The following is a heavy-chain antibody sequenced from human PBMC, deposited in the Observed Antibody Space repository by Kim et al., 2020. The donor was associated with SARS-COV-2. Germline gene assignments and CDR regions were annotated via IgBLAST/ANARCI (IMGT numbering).Heavy chain of an antibody. CDR3: AKDLAHYYCFMDV. D-gene: IGHD3-16*01. J-gene: IGHJ6*03. Sequence: YCEDSVKGRFTSSVDSSENTTYLQMNTLRAEDTAVYYCAKDLAHYYCFMDVWGKGTTVTVSS. V-gene: IGHV3-23*01.